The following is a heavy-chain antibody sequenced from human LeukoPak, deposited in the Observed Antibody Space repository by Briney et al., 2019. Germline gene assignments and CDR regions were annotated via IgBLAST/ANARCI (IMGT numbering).Heavy chain of an antibody. J-gene: IGHJ2*01. D-gene: IGHD2-15*01. V-gene: IGHV4-59*01. Sequence: SETLSLTCTVSGGSISSYYWSWIRQPPGKGLEWIGYNYYSGSTNYNPSLKSRVTISVDTSKNQFSLKLSSVTAADTAVYYCATTSYCSGGSCYEPKKAHWYFDLWGRGTLVTVSS. CDR3: ATTSYCSGGSCYEPKKAHWYFDL. CDR2: NYYSGST. CDR1: GGSISSYY.